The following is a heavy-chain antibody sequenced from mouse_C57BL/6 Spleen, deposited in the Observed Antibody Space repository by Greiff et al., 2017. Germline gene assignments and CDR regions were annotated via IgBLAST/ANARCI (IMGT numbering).Heavy chain of an antibody. CDR1: GYTFTRYT. Sequence: QVQLKQSGAELARPGASVKMSCKASGYTFTRYTMHWVKQRPGQGLEWIGYINPSSGYTKYNQKFKDKATLPADKSSSTAYMQLSSLTSEDSAVYYCARRGDYDGYAMDYWGQGTSVTVSS. D-gene: IGHD2-4*01. V-gene: IGHV1-4*01. J-gene: IGHJ4*01. CDR3: ARRGDYDGYAMDY. CDR2: INPSSGYT.